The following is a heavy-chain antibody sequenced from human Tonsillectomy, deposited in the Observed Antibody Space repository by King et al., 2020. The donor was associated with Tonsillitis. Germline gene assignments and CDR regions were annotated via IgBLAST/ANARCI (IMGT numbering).Heavy chain of an antibody. CDR1: GFIFSNAW. Sequence: VQLVESGGGLVKPGGSLRLSCAASGFIFSNAWMSWVRQAPGKGLEWVGRIKSKTDGETTDYAAPVKGRFTISRYGSNMMYLQMNSLKTEDTAVYYCTRVFEGLSDAFDIWGQGTMVTVSS. CDR2: IKSKTDGETT. CDR3: TRVFEGLSDAFDI. J-gene: IGHJ3*02. D-gene: IGHD3-3*01. V-gene: IGHV3-15*01.